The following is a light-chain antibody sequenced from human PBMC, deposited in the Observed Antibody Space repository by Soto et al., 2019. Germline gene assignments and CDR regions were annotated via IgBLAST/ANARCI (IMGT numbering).Light chain of an antibody. J-gene: IGKJ4*01. V-gene: IGKV3-15*01. CDR3: QQYNAWPLT. Sequence: EIVMTQSPATLSVSPGEVATLSCRASQSLRNNLAWYQQKPGQAPRLLIYSASTRATGIPARFSGSWSGTEFTLSISSLQSEDFAVYYCQQYNAWPLTFGGGTKVETK. CDR2: SAS. CDR1: QSLRNN.